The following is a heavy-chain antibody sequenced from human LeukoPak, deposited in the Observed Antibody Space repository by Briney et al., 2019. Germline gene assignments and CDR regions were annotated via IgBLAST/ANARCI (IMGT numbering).Heavy chain of an antibody. CDR2: IYSGGST. CDR3: AGDPRDAGHGMDV. J-gene: IGHJ6*02. D-gene: IGHD1-14*01. Sequence: GGSLRLSCAASGFTVSSNYMSWVRQAPGKGLEWVSVIYSGGSTYYADSVKGRFTISRDNSKNTLYLQMNSLRAEDTAVYYCAGDPRDAGHGMDVWGQGTTVTVSS. V-gene: IGHV3-66*01. CDR1: GFTVSSNY.